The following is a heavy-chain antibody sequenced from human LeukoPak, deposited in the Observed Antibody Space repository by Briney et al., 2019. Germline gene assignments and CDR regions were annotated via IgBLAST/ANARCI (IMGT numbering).Heavy chain of an antibody. J-gene: IGHJ4*02. V-gene: IGHV4-34*01. Sequence: PETLSLTCAVYGASFSGHYWTYIRQPPGKGLEWIGESTHSGSTNYNPSLKSRVTISVDTSKNQFSLKLTSVTAADTAVYYCARGRTGAAALDFWGPGTLVTVSS. D-gene: IGHD6-13*01. CDR2: STHSGST. CDR3: ARGRTGAAALDF. CDR1: GASFSGHY.